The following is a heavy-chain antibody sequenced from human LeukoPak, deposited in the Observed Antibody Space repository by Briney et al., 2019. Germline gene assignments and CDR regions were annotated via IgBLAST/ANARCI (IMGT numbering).Heavy chain of an antibody. CDR2: INHSGST. Sequence: PSETLSLTCAVYGGSFSGYYWRGVRQPPGKGLEWIGEINHSGSTNYNPSLKSRVTISVDTSKNQFSLKLSSVTAADTAVYYCATSGGTLGPTNYFAYWGQGTLVTVSS. V-gene: IGHV4-34*01. D-gene: IGHD3-16*01. CDR3: ATSGGTLGPTNYFAY. J-gene: IGHJ4*02. CDR1: GGSFSGYY.